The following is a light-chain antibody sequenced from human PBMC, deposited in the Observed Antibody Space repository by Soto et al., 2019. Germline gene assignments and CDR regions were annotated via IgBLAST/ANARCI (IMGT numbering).Light chain of an antibody. J-gene: IGKJ4*01. CDR1: QSVSSY. CDR2: GAS. Sequence: DIVFKQSPATLSFSPGERGTLSCRASQSVSSYLSWYQQKPGQAPRLLIYGASTRATDIPATFSGSGSGTEFTLTISSLQSEDFAVYYCQQYNNWPPVTFGGGTKVDIK. V-gene: IGKV3-15*01. CDR3: QQYNNWPPVT.